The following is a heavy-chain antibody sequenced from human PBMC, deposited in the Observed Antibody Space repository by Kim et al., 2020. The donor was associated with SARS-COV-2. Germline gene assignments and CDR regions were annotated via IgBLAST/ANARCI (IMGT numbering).Heavy chain of an antibody. CDR3: ARLFNDSSADTVDY. Sequence: SETLSLTCTVSAGSVTSGGHYWSWIRQHPGKGLEWIGYISNSGTNYYNPSLKSRPTISLDTSKNQFSLKLTSVTAADTAVYYCARLFNDSSADTVDYWGQGILVTVSS. CDR2: ISNSGTN. J-gene: IGHJ4*02. V-gene: IGHV4-31*03. CDR1: AGSVTSGGHY. D-gene: IGHD3-22*01.